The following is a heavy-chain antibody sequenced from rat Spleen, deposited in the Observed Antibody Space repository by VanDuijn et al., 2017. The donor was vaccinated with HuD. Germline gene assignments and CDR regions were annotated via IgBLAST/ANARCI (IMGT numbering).Heavy chain of an antibody. Sequence: EVQLVESDGGLVQPGRSLKLSCAASGFTFTDFYMAWVRQAPTKGLEWVATISYDGSDTYYRDSVKGRFSISRDNAKNTQYLQMDSLRSEDTATYYCARQPKLPGSYYFDYWGQGVMVTVSS. V-gene: IGHV5-29*01. CDR2: ISYDGSDT. J-gene: IGHJ2*01. CDR1: GFTFTDFY. CDR3: ARQPKLPGSYYFDY. D-gene: IGHD1-4*01.